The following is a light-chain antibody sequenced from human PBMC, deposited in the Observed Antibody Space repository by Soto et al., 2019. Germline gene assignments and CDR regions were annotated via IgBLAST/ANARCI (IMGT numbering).Light chain of an antibody. J-gene: IGLJ2*01. CDR3: CSYAGSRWL. V-gene: IGLV2-11*01. Sequence: QSALTQPRSVSGSPGQSVTISCTGTSSDVGGYNYVSWYQQHPGKAPKLMIYDVSKRPSGVPDRFSGSKSGNTASLTISGLQAEDEADYYCCSYAGSRWLFGGGTKVTVL. CDR1: SSDVGGYNY. CDR2: DVS.